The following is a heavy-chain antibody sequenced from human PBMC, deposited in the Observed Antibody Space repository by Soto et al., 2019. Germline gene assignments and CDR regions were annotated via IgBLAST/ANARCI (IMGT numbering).Heavy chain of an antibody. CDR2: IYPGDSDT. V-gene: IGHV5-51*01. Sequence: GESLKISCKGSGYSFTSYWIGWVRQMPGKGLEWMGIIYPGDSDTRYSPFFQGQVTISADKSIRTAYLQGSSLKASDTAMYYCARHPLVGVPVVPAAISDYGDAFDIWGQGTMVTVSS. J-gene: IGHJ3*02. CDR3: ARHPLVGVPVVPAAISDYGDAFDI. D-gene: IGHD2-2*01. CDR1: GYSFTSYW.